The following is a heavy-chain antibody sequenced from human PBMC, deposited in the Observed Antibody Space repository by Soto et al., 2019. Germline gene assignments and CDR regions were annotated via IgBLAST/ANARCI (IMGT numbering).Heavy chain of an antibody. J-gene: IGHJ5*01. CDR3: ARLHGYSSGWFDY. D-gene: IGHD6-19*01. V-gene: IGHV1-18*04. CDR1: GYTFSSNG. Sequence: QVQLVQSGAEVKKPGASVKVSCKASGYTFSSNGVSWVRQAPGQGLEWMGWISTFNGNAHYAQKFQGRVTMTTDTSTNTAYMELTSLSSDDTAVYYCARLHGYSSGWFDYWGQETLVTVSS. CDR2: ISTFNGNA.